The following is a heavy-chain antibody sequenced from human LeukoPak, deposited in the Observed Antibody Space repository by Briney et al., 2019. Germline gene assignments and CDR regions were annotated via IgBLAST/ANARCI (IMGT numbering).Heavy chain of an antibody. CDR1: GGSISSGGYY. V-gene: IGHV4-30-4*01. CDR3: VRVTTVTTSFHFDY. CDR2: IYYSGST. J-gene: IGHJ4*02. D-gene: IGHD4-17*01. Sequence: SQTLSLTCTVSGGSISSGGYYWSWIRQPPGEGLEWIGYIYYSGSTYYHPSLKSRVTISLDTSKNQFSLKLSSVTAADTAVYYCVRVTTVTTSFHFDYWGQGTLVTVSS.